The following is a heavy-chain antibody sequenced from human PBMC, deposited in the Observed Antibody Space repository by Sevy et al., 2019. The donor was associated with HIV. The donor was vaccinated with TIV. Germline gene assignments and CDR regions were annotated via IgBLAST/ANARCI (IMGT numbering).Heavy chain of an antibody. Sequence: SETLSLTCTVSGGSISTYYWSWIRQPPGKGLEYIGYIYYTGSTNYNPSLKSRVTISVDTSKNQFSLNLRSVTAVDTAVYYCAREADYYYYGMDVWGQGTTVTVSS. CDR1: GGSISTYY. V-gene: IGHV4-59*01. J-gene: IGHJ6*02. CDR3: AREADYYYYGMDV. CDR2: IYYTGST.